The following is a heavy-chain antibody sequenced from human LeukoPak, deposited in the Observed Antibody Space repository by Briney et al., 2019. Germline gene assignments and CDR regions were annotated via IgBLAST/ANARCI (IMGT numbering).Heavy chain of an antibody. J-gene: IGHJ3*02. CDR2: INSASTYI. V-gene: IGHV3-21*01. D-gene: IGHD3-16*02. CDR3: AKGVWGSYPDAFDI. CDR1: GFTFSTYS. Sequence: GGSLRLSCAASGFTFSTYSMNWLRQAPGKGLKWVSSINSASTYIYYADSVRGRFTISRDDARNSLFLQMNSLRAEDTAVYYCAKGVWGSYPDAFDIWGQGTMVTVSS.